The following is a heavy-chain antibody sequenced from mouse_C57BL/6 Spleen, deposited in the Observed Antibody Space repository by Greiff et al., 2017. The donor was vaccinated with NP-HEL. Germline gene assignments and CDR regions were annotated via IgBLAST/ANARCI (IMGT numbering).Heavy chain of an antibody. V-gene: IGHV5-9-1*02. CDR2: ISSGGDYI. Sequence: EVKLVESGEGLVKPGGSLKLSCAASGFTFSSYAMSWVRQTPEKRLEWVAYISSGGDYIYYADTVKGRFTISRDNARNTLYLQMSSLKSEDTAMYYCTRAELLRSHFDYWGQGTTLTVSS. CDR1: GFTFSSYA. CDR3: TRAELLRSHFDY. D-gene: IGHD1-1*01. J-gene: IGHJ2*01.